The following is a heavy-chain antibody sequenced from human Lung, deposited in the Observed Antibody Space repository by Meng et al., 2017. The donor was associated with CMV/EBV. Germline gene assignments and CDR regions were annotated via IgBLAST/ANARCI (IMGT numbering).Heavy chain of an antibody. CDR1: GDCVSSNSAA. Sequence: SQXXXLTXAISGDCVSSNSAAWNWIRQSPSRGLEWLGTTFYRSKWYNNYGGSVKSRITINADTSKNQLSLQLTSVTPEDTAVYFCARAGRSYLYYFDYWGQGTLVTVSS. J-gene: IGHJ4*02. CDR2: TFYRSKWYN. CDR3: ARAGRSYLYYFDY. D-gene: IGHD3-22*01. V-gene: IGHV6-1*01.